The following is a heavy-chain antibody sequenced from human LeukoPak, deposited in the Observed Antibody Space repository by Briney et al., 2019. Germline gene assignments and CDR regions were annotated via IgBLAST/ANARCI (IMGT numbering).Heavy chain of an antibody. J-gene: IGHJ4*02. CDR1: GGSINTYY. CDR2: INYIGST. CDR3: ARALYGDYVNFDY. D-gene: IGHD4-17*01. V-gene: IGHV4-59*01. Sequence: PSETLSLTCTVSGGSINTYYWSWIRQPPGKGLEWIVYINYIGSTNYSPSLKSRVTISVDTSKNQFSLNLSSVTAADTAVYYCARALYGDYVNFDYWGQGTLVTVSS.